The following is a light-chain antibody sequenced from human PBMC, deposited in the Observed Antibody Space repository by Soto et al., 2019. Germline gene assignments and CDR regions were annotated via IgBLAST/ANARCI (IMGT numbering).Light chain of an antibody. CDR2: LND. J-gene: IGLJ1*01. V-gene: IGLV1-44*01. CDR1: FSNIGDNA. CDR3: AAWDDSLNAL. Sequence: QSALTQPPSVCATPGQRVEISCSGSFSNIGDNAVNWYQQLPGAAPKLLIYLNDQRPSGVPDRFSGSKSGTSAFLAISGLQSEDEADYYCAAWDDSLNALFGTGTKVTVL.